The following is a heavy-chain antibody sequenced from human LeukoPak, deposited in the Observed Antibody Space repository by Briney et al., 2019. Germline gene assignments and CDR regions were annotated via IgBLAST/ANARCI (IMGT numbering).Heavy chain of an antibody. D-gene: IGHD3-22*01. V-gene: IGHV1-69*04. CDR1: GGTFSGYA. Sequence: GASVKVSCKASGGTFSGYAISWVRQAPGQGLEWMGRIIPILGIANYAQKFQGRVTITADKSTSTAYMELSSLRSEDTAVYYCARGATYYYDSSGYSHMDVWGQGTTVTVSS. J-gene: IGHJ6*02. CDR3: ARGATYYYDSSGYSHMDV. CDR2: IIPILGIA.